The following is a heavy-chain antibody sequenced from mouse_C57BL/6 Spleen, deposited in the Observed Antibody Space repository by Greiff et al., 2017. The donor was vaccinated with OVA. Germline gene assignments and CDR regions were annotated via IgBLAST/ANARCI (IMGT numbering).Heavy chain of an antibody. D-gene: IGHD1-1*01. CDR2: INPSTGGT. V-gene: IGHV1-42*01. CDR3: ARYITTEGYFDV. CDR1: GYSFPGSN. Sequence: LQLNQSEPELVKPGASVKISSKALGYSFPGSNLNWLKQSPEKSLEWIGEINPSTGGTTYNQKFKAKATLTVDKSSSTAYMQLKSLTSEDSAVYYCARYITTEGYFDVWGTGTTVTVSS. J-gene: IGHJ1*03.